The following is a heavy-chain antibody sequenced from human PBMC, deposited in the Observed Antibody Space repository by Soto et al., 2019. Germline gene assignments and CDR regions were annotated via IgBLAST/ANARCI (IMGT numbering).Heavy chain of an antibody. CDR1: GFTFSSYA. V-gene: IGHV3-30-3*01. Sequence: GGSLRLSCAASGFTFSSYAMHWVRQAPGKGLEWVAVISYDGSNKYYADSVKGRFTISRDNSKNTLYLQMNSLRAEDTAVYYCARDIFSTGDLGYWGQGTLVTVSS. CDR2: ISYDGSNK. J-gene: IGHJ4*02. D-gene: IGHD7-27*01. CDR3: ARDIFSTGDLGY.